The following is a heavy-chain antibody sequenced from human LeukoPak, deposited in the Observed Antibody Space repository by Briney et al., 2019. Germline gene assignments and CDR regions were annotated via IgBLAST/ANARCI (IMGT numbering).Heavy chain of an antibody. CDR3: ESVVIRFDY. CDR2: IETNGRSA. CDR1: GFTFSNYW. J-gene: IGHJ4*02. D-gene: IGHD3-22*01. Sequence: PGGSLRLSCAASGFTFSNYWVHWVRQAPGKGLVWVSCIETNGRSAFYADSVKGRFTISRDNSKNTLYLQMNSLRAEDTAVYYCESVVIRFDYWGQGTLVTVSS. V-gene: IGHV3-74*01.